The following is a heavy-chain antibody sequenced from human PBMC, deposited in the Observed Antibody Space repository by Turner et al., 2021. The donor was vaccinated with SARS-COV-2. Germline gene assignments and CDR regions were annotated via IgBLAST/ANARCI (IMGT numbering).Heavy chain of an antibody. CDR2: ISSSSTYI. Sequence: VQLVESGGGLVKPGGSLRLSCAASGFTFSTYSLNWVRQAPGKGLEWVSSISSSSTYIYYADSVKGRFTISRDNAKNSLYLQMNSLRAEDTAVYYCARYRRDYDFWSGAYGMGGMDVWGQGTTVTVSS. CDR1: GFTFSTYS. D-gene: IGHD3-3*01. V-gene: IGHV3-21*01. J-gene: IGHJ6*02. CDR3: ARYRRDYDFWSGAYGMGGMDV.